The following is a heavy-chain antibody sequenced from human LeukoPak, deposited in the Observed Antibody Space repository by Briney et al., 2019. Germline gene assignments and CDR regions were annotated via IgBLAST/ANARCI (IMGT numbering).Heavy chain of an antibody. CDR1: GGSISSSSYY. V-gene: IGHV4-39*07. J-gene: IGHJ4*02. Sequence: PSETLSLTCTVSGGSISSSSYYWGWIRQPPGKGLEWTGSIYYSGSTYYNPSLKSRVTISVDTSKNQFSLKLSSVTAADTAVYYCARDWGLYCSGGSCYYFDYWGQGTLVTVSS. CDR3: ARDWGLYCSGGSCYYFDY. CDR2: IYYSGST. D-gene: IGHD2-15*01.